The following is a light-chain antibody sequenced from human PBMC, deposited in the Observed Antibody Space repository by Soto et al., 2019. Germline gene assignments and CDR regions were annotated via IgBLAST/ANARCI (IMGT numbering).Light chain of an antibody. Sequence: DILMTQSPSSLSAFVGDRVTITCRASRSVGTFLNWYQQKPGKAPNVLIFSVSNLQGGAPPRFSGSGSETFFTLTIDNLQPEDSATYYCQQTYEIPLTFGAGTKVDIK. V-gene: IGKV1-39*01. J-gene: IGKJ4*01. CDR1: RSVGTF. CDR2: SVS. CDR3: QQTYEIPLT.